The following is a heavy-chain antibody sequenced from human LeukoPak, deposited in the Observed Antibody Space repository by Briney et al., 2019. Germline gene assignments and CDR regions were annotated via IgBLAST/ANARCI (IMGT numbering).Heavy chain of an antibody. CDR3: ARDQVVWDYYYDSGSYYTGVY. CDR1: GYTFTGYY. J-gene: IGHJ4*02. CDR2: INPNSGGT. V-gene: IGHV1-2*02. Sequence: ASVKVSCKASGYTFTGYYMHWVRQAPGQGLEWMGWINPNSGGTNYAQKFQGRVTMTRDTSISTAYMELSRLRSDDTAVYYCARDQVVWDYYYDSGSYYTGVYWGQGTLVTVSS. D-gene: IGHD3-10*01.